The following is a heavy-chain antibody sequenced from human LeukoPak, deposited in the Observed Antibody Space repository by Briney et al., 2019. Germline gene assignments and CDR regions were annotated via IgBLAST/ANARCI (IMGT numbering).Heavy chain of an antibody. CDR1: GFTFSSCA. CDR2: ISYDGSNK. Sequence: GGSLRLSCAASGFTFSSCAMHWVRQAPGKGLEWLAVISYDGSNKYYADSVRGRFTISRDNSKNTLYLQMNSLRAEDTAVYYCARAYSSSSASCFDYWGQGTLVTVSS. CDR3: ARAYSSSSASCFDY. D-gene: IGHD6-6*01. J-gene: IGHJ4*02. V-gene: IGHV3-30-3*01.